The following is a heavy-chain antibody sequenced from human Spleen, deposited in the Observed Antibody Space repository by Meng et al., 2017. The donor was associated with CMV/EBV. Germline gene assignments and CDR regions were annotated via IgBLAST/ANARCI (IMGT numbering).Heavy chain of an antibody. CDR3: ARGVFYDPYFDY. Sequence: GGSLRLSCAASGFTFSSYAMHWVRQAPGKGLEWVAVISYDGSNKYYADSVKGRFTISRDNSKNTLYLQMNSLRAEDTAVYYCARGVFYDPYFDYWGQGTLVTVSS. CDR1: GFTFSSYA. CDR2: ISYDGSNK. V-gene: IGHV3-30-3*01. J-gene: IGHJ4*02. D-gene: IGHD5/OR15-5a*01.